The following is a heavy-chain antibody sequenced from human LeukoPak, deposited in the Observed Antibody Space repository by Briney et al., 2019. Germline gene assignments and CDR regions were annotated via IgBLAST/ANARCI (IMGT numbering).Heavy chain of an antibody. Sequence: GGSLRLSCAASGFTFSSYGMHWVRQAPGKGLEWVAVISYDGSNKYYADSVKGRFTISRDNAKNSLYLQMNSLRAEDTAVYYCAGGRYSGSPMDYWGQGTLVTVSS. CDR2: ISYDGSNK. D-gene: IGHD1-26*01. CDR3: AGGRYSGSPMDY. V-gene: IGHV3-30*03. CDR1: GFTFSSYG. J-gene: IGHJ4*02.